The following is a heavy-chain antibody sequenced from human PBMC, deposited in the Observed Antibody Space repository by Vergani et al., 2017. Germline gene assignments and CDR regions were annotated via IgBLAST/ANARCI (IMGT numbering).Heavy chain of an antibody. V-gene: IGHV4-4*02. CDR3: ARDNLGYCSGGRCYAVEYFQH. J-gene: IGHJ1*01. CDR2: THESETS. CDR1: GGSIRSHKW. Sequence: QVQLQESGPGVVKPSQTLSLTCAVSGGSIRSHKWWSWVRQSPGKGLEWIGETHESETSNYNPSLNSRVTISVDKSTNQFSLRLSSVTAADTAVYYCARDNLGYCSGGRCYAVEYFQHWGQGTLVTVSS. D-gene: IGHD2-15*01.